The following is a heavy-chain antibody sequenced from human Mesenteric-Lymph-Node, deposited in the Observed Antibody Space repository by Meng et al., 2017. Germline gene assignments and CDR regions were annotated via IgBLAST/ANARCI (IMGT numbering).Heavy chain of an antibody. J-gene: IGHJ4*02. D-gene: IGHD2-2*01. V-gene: IGHV4-30-4*01. CDR1: GDSISSGEYF. CDR3: ARGELLWDY. CDR2: MDYRGST. Sequence: QLRLQGSGPGLVKPSQTLSLTFTVSGDSISSGEYFWSWIRQPPGKGLEWIGYMDYRGSTFYNPSLKSRVTISVDTSKNQFSLKLSSVTAADTAVYFCARGELLWDYWGQGTLVTVSS.